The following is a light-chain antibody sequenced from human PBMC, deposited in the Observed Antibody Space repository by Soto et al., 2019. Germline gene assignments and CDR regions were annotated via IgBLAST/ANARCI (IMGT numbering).Light chain of an antibody. J-gene: IGKJ3*01. Sequence: DIQMTQSPSSVSAFVGDRVTITCRASQGISRSLAWYQQKSGEAPKLLIYAASLLQSGVPSRFSGSGSGTDFTLTITRLQPEDFATYYCQQANSFPFTFGPGTKVEIK. CDR1: QGISRS. CDR2: AAS. V-gene: IGKV1-12*01. CDR3: QQANSFPFT.